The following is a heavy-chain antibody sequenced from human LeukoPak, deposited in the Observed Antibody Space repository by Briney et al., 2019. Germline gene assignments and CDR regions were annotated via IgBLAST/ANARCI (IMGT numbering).Heavy chain of an antibody. CDR2: ISYDGSNK. Sequence: PGGSLRLSCAASGFTFSSYAMHWVRQAPGKGLEWVAVISYDGSNKYYADSVKGRFTISRDNSENTLYLQMNSLRAEDTAVYYCARDERRYFDWLTIGWFDPWGQGTLVTVSS. D-gene: IGHD3-9*01. CDR1: GFTFSSYA. CDR3: ARDERRYFDWLTIGWFDP. J-gene: IGHJ5*02. V-gene: IGHV3-30-3*01.